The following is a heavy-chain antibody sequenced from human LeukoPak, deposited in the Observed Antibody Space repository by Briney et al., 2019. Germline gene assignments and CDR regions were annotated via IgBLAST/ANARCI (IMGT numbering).Heavy chain of an antibody. CDR2: IYYSGRT. CDR3: ARVGYYDFWSGYDYYYYYYMDV. CDR1: GGSISSYY. V-gene: IGHV4-59*01. D-gene: IGHD3-3*01. Sequence: SETRSLTCTVSGGSISSYYWSWVRQPPGKGLEWVGYIYYSGRTNYNPSLKSRVTISVDTSKNQFSLKLSSVTAADTAVYYCARVGYYDFWSGYDYYYYYYMDVWGKGTTVTVSS. J-gene: IGHJ6*03.